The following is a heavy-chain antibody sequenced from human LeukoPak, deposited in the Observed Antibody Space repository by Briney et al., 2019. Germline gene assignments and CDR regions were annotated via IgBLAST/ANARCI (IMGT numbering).Heavy chain of an antibody. D-gene: IGHD6-19*01. J-gene: IGHJ4*02. CDR1: GGSISSYY. CDR3: ARDHSSGWKAFDY. CDR2: IYYSGST. V-gene: IGHV4-39*07. Sequence: SETLSLTCTVSGGSISSYYWGWIRQPPGKGLEWIGSIYYSGSTYYNPSLKGRVTISVDTSKNQFSLKLSSVTAADTAVYYCARDHSSGWKAFDYWGQGTLVTVSS.